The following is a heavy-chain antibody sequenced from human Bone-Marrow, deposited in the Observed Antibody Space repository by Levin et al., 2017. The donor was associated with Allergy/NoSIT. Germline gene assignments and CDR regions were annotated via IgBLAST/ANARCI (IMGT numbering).Heavy chain of an antibody. CDR3: VGFCSSDNCSSVTI. D-gene: IGHD4-17*01. V-gene: IGHV1-69*13. CDR1: GGSFTTYA. Sequence: VASVKVSCKASGGSFTTYAIAWVREAPGQGLEWMGGIIPIADSPYYRQKFQGRLTIAADESTTTGYMELNNLRSEDTAVYYCVGFCSSDNCSSVTIWGQGTLVTVSS. J-gene: IGHJ1*01. CDR2: IIPIADSP.